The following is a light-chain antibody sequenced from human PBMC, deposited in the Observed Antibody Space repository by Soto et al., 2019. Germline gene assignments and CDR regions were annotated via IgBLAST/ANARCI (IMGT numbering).Light chain of an antibody. CDR1: QSVSSSY. CDR2: GAS. Sequence: EIVLTQSPGTLSLSPGERATLSCRASQSVSSSYLAWYQQNRGQAPRLLISGASTRATGIPARFSGSGSGTEFTLTISSLQSEDSAVYYCQQYNNWPPITFGQGTGLEIK. V-gene: IGKV3-15*01. CDR3: QQYNNWPPIT. J-gene: IGKJ5*01.